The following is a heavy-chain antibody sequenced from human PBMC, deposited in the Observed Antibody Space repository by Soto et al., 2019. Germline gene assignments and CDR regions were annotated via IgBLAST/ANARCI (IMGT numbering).Heavy chain of an antibody. Sequence: EVQLVESGGGLVQTGGSLRLSCAASGFTVSSNYMSWVRQAPGKGLEWVSVIYSGGSTYYADSVKGRFTISRDNSKNTLYLQMNSLRAEDTAVYYCARGAGDTSGYYYYSWAYWGQGTLVTVSS. D-gene: IGHD3-22*01. J-gene: IGHJ4*02. CDR1: GFTVSSNY. CDR3: ARGAGDTSGYYYYSWAY. CDR2: IYSGGST. V-gene: IGHV3-66*01.